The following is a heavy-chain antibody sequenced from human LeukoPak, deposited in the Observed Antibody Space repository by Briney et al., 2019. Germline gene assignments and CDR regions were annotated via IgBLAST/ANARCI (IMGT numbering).Heavy chain of an antibody. CDR3: TRGGLVSDY. Sequence: ASVKVSCKASGYTFTGYYLHWVRQAPGQGLEWMGWINPNSGGTYYEQNFQGRVTMTRDTSISTAYMELSRLRSDDTAVYYCTRGGLVSDYWGQGTLVTVSS. CDR1: GYTFTGYY. J-gene: IGHJ4*02. CDR2: INPNSGGT. V-gene: IGHV1-2*02. D-gene: IGHD2-8*02.